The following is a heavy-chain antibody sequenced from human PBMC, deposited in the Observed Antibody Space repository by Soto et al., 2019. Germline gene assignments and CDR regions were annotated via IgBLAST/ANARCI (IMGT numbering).Heavy chain of an antibody. CDR3: ATMKRARLDS. CDR2: INPTLDST. V-gene: IGHV1-69*09. J-gene: IGHJ4*02. D-gene: IGHD6-25*01. Sequence: QEQVVQSGPAMKEPGSSVKVSCRASGIMSSGYGFSWVRQAPGHGLEWVGRINPTLDSTQYAQNLQGRVSITVDKSTDTAYFEVTSLRLEDTAIYFCATMKRARLDSWGRGTVVTVSS. CDR1: GIMSSGYG.